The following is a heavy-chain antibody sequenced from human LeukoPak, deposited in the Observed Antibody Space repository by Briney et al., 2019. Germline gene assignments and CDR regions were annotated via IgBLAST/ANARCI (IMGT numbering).Heavy chain of an antibody. D-gene: IGHD1-26*01. Sequence: GASVKVCCKASGYTFTGYYMHCVRQPPAQGLEWMGRINPNSGDTNYAQKFQGRVTMTRDTSISTAYMELSRLRSDDTAVYYCARGGSYNFDYWGQGTLVTVSS. CDR3: ARGGSYNFDY. J-gene: IGHJ4*02. CDR1: GYTFTGYY. V-gene: IGHV1-2*06. CDR2: INPNSGDT.